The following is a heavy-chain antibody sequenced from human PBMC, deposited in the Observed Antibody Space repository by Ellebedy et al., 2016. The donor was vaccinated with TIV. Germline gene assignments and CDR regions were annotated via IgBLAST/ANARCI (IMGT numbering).Heavy chain of an antibody. J-gene: IGHJ5*02. D-gene: IGHD2-2*01. CDR3: TRLCSSAICYGAGFAP. CDR2: IRRKADSFAT. CDR1: GFTFSDSA. V-gene: IGHV3-73*01. Sequence: GGSLRLXXAASGFTFSDSAIHWVRQAPGKGLEWVGRIRRKADSFATAYAASVKGSFTISRDDSKNTAYLQMNSLKIEDTALYYCTRLCSSAICYGAGFAPWGQGTLVTVSS.